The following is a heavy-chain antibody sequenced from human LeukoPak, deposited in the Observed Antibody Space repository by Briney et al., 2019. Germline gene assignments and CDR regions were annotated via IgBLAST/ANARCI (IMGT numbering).Heavy chain of an antibody. CDR1: GFTFSIYA. J-gene: IGHJ4*02. Sequence: GGSLRLSCAASGFTFSIYAMSWVRQAPGKGLQWVSSITSSGDGTYYADSVKGRFTISRDNSENMLYLQMKSLRVEDTAVYFCAKDRPNYYGSNGHYYRRDGDYWGQGTLVTVSS. V-gene: IGHV3-23*01. D-gene: IGHD3-22*01. CDR2: ITSSGDGT. CDR3: AKDRPNYYGSNGHYYRRDGDY.